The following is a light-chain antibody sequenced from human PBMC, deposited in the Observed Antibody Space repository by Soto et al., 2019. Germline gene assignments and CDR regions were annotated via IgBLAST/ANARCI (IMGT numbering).Light chain of an antibody. Sequence: EMSQSPSSLSASVGDRVTITCRASASVDNFLNWYQHKPGRAPKLLMYAVSYLQSGVPPRFSGGGGGTHFTLTINSLQPEDFATYYCQQSYTAPPTFGQGTKVAMK. CDR2: AVS. CDR3: QQSYTAPPT. CDR1: ASVDNF. V-gene: IGKV1-39*01. J-gene: IGKJ1*01.